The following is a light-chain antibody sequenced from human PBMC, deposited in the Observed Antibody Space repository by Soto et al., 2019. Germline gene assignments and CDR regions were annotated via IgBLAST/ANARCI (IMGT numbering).Light chain of an antibody. J-gene: IGLJ2*01. CDR3: QSYDTGLTGHVL. CDR2: AST. CDR1: SSNLGAGFD. V-gene: IGLV1-40*01. Sequence: QSVLTQPPSVSGAPGQRVTLSCSGNSSNLGAGFDVHWYQQLPGAAPKLLIYASTNRPSGVPDRFSGSKSDTSASLAITGLPIDDEADYYCQSYDTGLTGHVLFGGGTKLTVL.